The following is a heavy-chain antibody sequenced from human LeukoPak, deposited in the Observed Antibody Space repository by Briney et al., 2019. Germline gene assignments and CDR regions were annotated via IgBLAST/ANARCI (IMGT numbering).Heavy chain of an antibody. CDR3: AKDSYSNGWGFLDY. Sequence: GGSLRLSCAASGFTFDDYAMHWVRQAPGKGLEWVSGISWNSGSIGYADSVKGRFTISRDNAKNSLYLQMNSLRAEDTALYYCAKDSYSNGWGFLDYWGQGTLVTVSS. D-gene: IGHD6-19*01. V-gene: IGHV3-9*01. CDR2: ISWNSGSI. CDR1: GFTFDDYA. J-gene: IGHJ4*02.